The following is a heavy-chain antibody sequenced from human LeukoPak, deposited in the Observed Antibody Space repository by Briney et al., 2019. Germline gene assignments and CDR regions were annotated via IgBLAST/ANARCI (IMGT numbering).Heavy chain of an antibody. CDR1: GFTFSSYE. CDR2: ISSSGSTV. V-gene: IGHV3-48*03. J-gene: IGHJ4*02. D-gene: IGHD1-1*01. CDR3: ARDRTWNGPSGSFDC. Sequence: GGSLRLSCAASGFTFSSYEMNWVRQAPGKGLEWVSYISSSGSTVYYADSVKGRFTISRDNAKNSLYLQVNSLRAEDTAVYYCARDRTWNGPSGSFDCWSQGTLVTVSS.